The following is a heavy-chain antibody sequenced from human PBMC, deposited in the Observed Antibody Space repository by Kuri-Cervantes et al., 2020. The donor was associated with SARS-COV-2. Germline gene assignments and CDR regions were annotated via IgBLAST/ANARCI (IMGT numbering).Heavy chain of an antibody. J-gene: IGHJ4*02. D-gene: IGHD1-26*01. CDR1: GFTFSSYE. CDR2: ISSSGSTI. V-gene: IGHV3-48*03. Sequence: GGSLRLSCAASGFTFSSYEMNWVRQAPGKGLEWVSYISSSGSTIYYADSVKGRFTISRDNAKNSLYLQMNSLRAEDTAVYYCARGLSQGLLRNWGQGTLVTVSS. CDR3: ARGLSQGLLRN.